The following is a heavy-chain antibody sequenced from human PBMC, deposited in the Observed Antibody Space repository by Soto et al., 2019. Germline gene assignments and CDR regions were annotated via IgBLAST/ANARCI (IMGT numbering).Heavy chain of an antibody. CDR3: TSQLRFDS. CDR2: IKGKIDGGTT. D-gene: IGHD1-1*01. V-gene: IGHV3-15*07. J-gene: IGHJ4*02. CDR1: GFTFSNAW. Sequence: EVQLVESGGGLVQPGGSLRLSCADSGFTFSNAWMNWVRQAPGKGLEWVGRIKGKIDGGTTDYAAPVKDRFTISRDDSKNTLYLQMNSLKTEDTAVYYCTSQLRFDSWGQGTLVTVSS.